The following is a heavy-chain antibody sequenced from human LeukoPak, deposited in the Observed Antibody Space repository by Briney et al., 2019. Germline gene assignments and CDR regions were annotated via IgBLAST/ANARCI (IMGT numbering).Heavy chain of an antibody. J-gene: IGHJ4*02. CDR1: GGTFISYA. Sequence: ASVKVSCKASGGTFISYAISWVRQAPGQGLEWMGGIIPIFGTANYAQKFQGRVTITADESTSTAYMELSSLRSEDTAVYYCAGSYYYDSSGYYYWYYWGQGTLVTVSS. V-gene: IGHV1-69*01. D-gene: IGHD3-22*01. CDR3: AGSYYYDSSGYYYWYY. CDR2: IIPIFGTA.